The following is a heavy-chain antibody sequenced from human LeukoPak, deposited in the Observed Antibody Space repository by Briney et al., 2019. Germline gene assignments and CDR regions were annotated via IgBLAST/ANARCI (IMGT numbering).Heavy chain of an antibody. CDR3: ARGPYSSSWYTAEVAYFDY. V-gene: IGHV3-53*01. CDR2: IYSGGST. Sequence: GGSLRLSCAASGFTVSSNYMSWVRQAPGKGLEWVSVIYSGGSTYYADSVKGRFTISRDNSKNTLYLQMNSLRAEGTAVYYCARGPYSSSWYTAEVAYFDYWGQGTLVTVSS. D-gene: IGHD6-13*01. CDR1: GFTVSSNY. J-gene: IGHJ4*02.